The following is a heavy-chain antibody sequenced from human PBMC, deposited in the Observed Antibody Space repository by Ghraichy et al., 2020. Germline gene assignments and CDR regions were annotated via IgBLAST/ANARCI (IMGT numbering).Heavy chain of an antibody. V-gene: IGHV1-69*13. CDR1: GGTFSSYA. D-gene: IGHD3-22*01. J-gene: IGHJ4*02. Sequence: SVKVSCKASGGTFSSYAISWVRQAPGQGLEWMGGIIPIFGTANYAQKFQGRVTITADESTSTAYMELSSLRSEDTAVYYCARDSPPMMGGRGLDYWGQGTLVTVSS. CDR2: IIPIFGTA. CDR3: ARDSPPMMGGRGLDY.